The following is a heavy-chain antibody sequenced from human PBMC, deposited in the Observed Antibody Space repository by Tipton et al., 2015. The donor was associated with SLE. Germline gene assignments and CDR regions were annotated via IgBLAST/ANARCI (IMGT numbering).Heavy chain of an antibody. CDR1: GYSISSGYY. D-gene: IGHD2-8*02. Sequence: TLSLTCAVSGYSISSGYYWGWIRQPPGKGLEWLGSIYHSGSTSYNPSLKSRVTLSVDTSKNQFSLRLSSVTAADTAVYYCARGVPGYCTGGVCYTEGWFDPWGQGTLVTVSS. CDR3: ARGVPGYCTGGVCYTEGWFDP. V-gene: IGHV4-38-2*01. J-gene: IGHJ5*02. CDR2: IYHSGST.